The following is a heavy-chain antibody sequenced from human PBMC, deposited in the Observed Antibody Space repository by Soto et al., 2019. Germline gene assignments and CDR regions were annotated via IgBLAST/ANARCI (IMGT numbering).Heavy chain of an antibody. D-gene: IGHD2-15*01. CDR3: ARVFVIVVVVAATRTYDWFDP. CDR2: IYHSGST. CDR1: GGSISSSNW. V-gene: IGHV4-4*02. Sequence: SETLSLTCAVSGGSISSSNWWSWVRQPPGKGLEWIGEIYHSGSTNYNPSLKSRVTISVDKSKNQFSLKLSSVTAADTAVYYCARVFVIVVVVAATRTYDWFDPWGQGTLVTVSS. J-gene: IGHJ5*02.